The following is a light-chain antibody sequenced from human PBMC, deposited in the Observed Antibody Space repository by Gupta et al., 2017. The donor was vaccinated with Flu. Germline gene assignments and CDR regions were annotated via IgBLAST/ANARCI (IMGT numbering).Light chain of an antibody. V-gene: IGKV3-20*01. CDR2: AAS. CDR3: QQDGSSNT. Sequence: TQSPFTLSLSPGERATLSCRASQSVSSSYLAWYQQKPGQAPRLLINAASSRATGIPDRFSGSGSGTDFTLTISRLEPEDFAVYYWQQDGSSNTFGXGTKLEIK. CDR1: QSVSSSY. J-gene: IGKJ2*01.